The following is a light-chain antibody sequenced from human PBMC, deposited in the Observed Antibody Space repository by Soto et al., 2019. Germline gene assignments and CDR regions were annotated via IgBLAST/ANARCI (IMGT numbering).Light chain of an antibody. V-gene: IGKV3-11*01. J-gene: IGKJ5*01. CDR1: QTVSTY. Sequence: EIVLTQSPVTLCLSPGDRATLSCRASQTVSTYLAWYQQKPGQAPRLLIYDASNRATGIPARFSGSASGTDFALTSSSREPEDFAVYYCQQRNNWPPDITFGQGTRLDIK. CDR2: DAS. CDR3: QQRNNWPPDIT.